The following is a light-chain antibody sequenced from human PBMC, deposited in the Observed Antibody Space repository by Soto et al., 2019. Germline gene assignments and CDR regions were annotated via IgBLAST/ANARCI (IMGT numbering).Light chain of an antibody. CDR3: HRSFSTPLT. V-gene: IGKV1-39*01. CDR1: QSISSY. Sequence: DIQMTQSPSSLSASVGDRVTITCRASQSISSYLHWYQQKPGKAPKLLIYAASSLQSGVPSRFSGSGSGTDFTLTISSLQPEEFATYYCHRSFSTPLTLGGGTKVEIK. CDR2: AAS. J-gene: IGKJ4*01.